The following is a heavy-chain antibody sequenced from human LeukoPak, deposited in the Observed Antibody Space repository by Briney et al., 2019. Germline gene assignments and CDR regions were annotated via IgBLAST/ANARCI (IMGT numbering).Heavy chain of an antibody. CDR1: GFPFISFW. CDR2: INGDGSTT. J-gene: IGHJ4*02. V-gene: IGHV3-74*01. Sequence: GGSLRLSCAASGFPFISFWMHWVRHAPGKGLVWVSGINGDGSTTTYADSVKGRFTISRDNAKNTLYLQMNSLRAEDTAVYYCARDRFRGSGPSDYWGQGTLVPVSS. D-gene: IGHD5-12*01. CDR3: ARDRFRGSGPSDY.